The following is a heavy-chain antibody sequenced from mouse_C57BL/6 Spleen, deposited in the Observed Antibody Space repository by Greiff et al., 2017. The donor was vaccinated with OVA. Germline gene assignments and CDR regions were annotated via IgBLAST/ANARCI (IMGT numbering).Heavy chain of an antibody. J-gene: IGHJ4*01. CDR3: ARQTNYYYAMDY. CDR2: ISNLAYSI. D-gene: IGHD4-1*02. Sequence: EVHLVESGGGLVQPGGSLKLSCAASGFTFSDYGMAWVRQAPRKGPEWVAFISNLAYSIYYADTVTGRFTISRENAKNTLYLEMSSLRSEDTAMYYCARQTNYYYAMDYWGQGTSVTVSS. V-gene: IGHV5-15*01. CDR1: GFTFSDYG.